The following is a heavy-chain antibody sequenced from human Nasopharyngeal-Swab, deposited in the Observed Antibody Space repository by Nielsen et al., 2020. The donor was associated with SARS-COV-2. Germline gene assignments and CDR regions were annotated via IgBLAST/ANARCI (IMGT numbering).Heavy chain of an antibody. J-gene: IGHJ6*03. D-gene: IGHD6-19*01. CDR2: ISYDGSNK. CDR1: GFTFSSYA. Sequence: GESLKISCAASGFTFSSYAMHWVRQAPGKGLEWVAIISYDGSNKYYADSVKGRFTISRDNSKNTLYLQMNSLRAEDTAVYYCARDRGSSGWYGLMDVWGKGTTVTVSS. V-gene: IGHV3-30-3*01. CDR3: ARDRGSSGWYGLMDV.